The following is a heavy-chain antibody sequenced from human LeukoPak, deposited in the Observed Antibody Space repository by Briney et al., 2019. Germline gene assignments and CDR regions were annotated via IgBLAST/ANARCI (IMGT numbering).Heavy chain of an antibody. V-gene: IGHV4-34*01. CDR1: GGSFSGYY. D-gene: IGHD3-22*01. CDR2: INHSGST. Sequence: PSETLSLTCAVYGGSFSGYYWSWIRQPPGKGLEWIGEINHSGSTNYNPSLKSRVTISVDTSKNQFSLKLSSVTAADTAVYYCARALGKKYYYGGSGYYGRHDAFDIWGQGTMVTVSS. CDR3: ARALGKKYYYGGSGYYGRHDAFDI. J-gene: IGHJ3*02.